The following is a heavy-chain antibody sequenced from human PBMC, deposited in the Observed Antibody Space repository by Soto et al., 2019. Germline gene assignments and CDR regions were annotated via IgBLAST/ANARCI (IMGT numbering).Heavy chain of an antibody. CDR3: TRGFCNSSSCYANWFDP. CDR2: IYIGGGT. D-gene: IGHD2-2*01. Sequence: EVQLVESGGGLVRPGGSVRLSCAASGFAVGSNYMSWVRQAPGKGLEWVSLIYIGGGTHYADSVKGRFTISRDNSKNTLYLQMNSLRVEDTAVYHCTRGFCNSSSCYANWFDPWGQGTLVTVSS. CDR1: GFAVGSNY. J-gene: IGHJ5*02. V-gene: IGHV3-66*01.